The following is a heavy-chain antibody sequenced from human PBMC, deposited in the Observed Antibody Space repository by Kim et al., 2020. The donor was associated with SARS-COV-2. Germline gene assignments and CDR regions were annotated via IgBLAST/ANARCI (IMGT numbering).Heavy chain of an antibody. CDR3: AKNTVSSGYYYYFDY. Sequence: GGSLRLPCAASGFTFSTYAMSWVRQAPGRGLEWVSAISGAGVGTYYADSVRGRFTISRDNSKHTLYLQMDSLGAEDTAVYYCAKNTVSSGYYYYFDYWGQGTLVTVSS. D-gene: IGHD3-22*01. J-gene: IGHJ4*02. V-gene: IGHV3-23*01. CDR1: GFTFSTYA. CDR2: ISGAGVGT.